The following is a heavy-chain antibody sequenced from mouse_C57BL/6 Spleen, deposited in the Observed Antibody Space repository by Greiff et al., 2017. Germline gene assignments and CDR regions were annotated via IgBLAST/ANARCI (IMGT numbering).Heavy chain of an antibody. CDR3: ARSSSGAY. J-gene: IGHJ3*01. V-gene: IGHV5-4*03. D-gene: IGHD3-2*02. Sequence: EVKLMESGGGLVKPGGSLKLSCAASGFTFSSYAMSWVRQTPEKRLEWVATISDGGSYTYYPDNVKGRFTISRDNAKNNLYLQMSHLKSEDTAMYYCARSSSGAYWGQGTLVTVSA. CDR1: GFTFSSYA. CDR2: ISDGGSYT.